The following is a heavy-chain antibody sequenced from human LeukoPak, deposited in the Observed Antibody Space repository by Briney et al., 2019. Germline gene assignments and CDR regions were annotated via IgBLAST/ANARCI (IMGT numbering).Heavy chain of an antibody. D-gene: IGHD1-26*01. CDR3: AKDLGMVGASVRAFDY. Sequence: GGSLRLSCAASGFTFRNHAMNWVRQAPGKGLEWVSVISGSGETTYYADSVKGRFTISRDNSQNTLYLQMSSLRGEDTALYYCAKDLGMVGASVRAFDYWGQGTLVTVSS. V-gene: IGHV3-23*01. CDR1: GFTFRNHA. CDR2: ISGSGETT. J-gene: IGHJ4*02.